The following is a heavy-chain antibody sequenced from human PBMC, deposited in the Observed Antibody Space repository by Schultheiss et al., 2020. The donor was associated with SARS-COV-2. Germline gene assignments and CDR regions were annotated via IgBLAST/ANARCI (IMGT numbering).Heavy chain of an antibody. J-gene: IGHJ4*02. CDR1: GFTFSSYA. CDR3: ARDGWVILHFADH. V-gene: IGHV3-23*01. Sequence: GGSLRLSCAVSGFTFSSYAMSWVRQAPGKGLEWVSVISGSGSSTYYADSVKGRFTISRDNSRNTLYLQMHSLRGEDTAVYYCARDGWVILHFADHWGQGTLVTVSS. CDR2: ISGSGSST. D-gene: IGHD2/OR15-2a*01.